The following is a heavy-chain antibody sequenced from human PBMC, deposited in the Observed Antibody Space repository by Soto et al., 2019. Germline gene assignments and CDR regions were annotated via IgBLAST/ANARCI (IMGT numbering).Heavy chain of an antibody. CDR3: ATDPGLEPHYYSGMDV. CDR2: VYYSGNT. J-gene: IGHJ6*02. V-gene: IGHV4-61*01. Sequence: ETLSLNCPLSGGSVRSGRYCGGWIRQPPGKGLEWIGYVYYSGNTNYNPSPKSRATISIDTFNDQFFLKLTSVTAADTAKYYCATDPGLEPHYYSGMDVWGQGTTVNVYS. CDR1: GGSVRSGRYC. D-gene: IGHD1-1*01.